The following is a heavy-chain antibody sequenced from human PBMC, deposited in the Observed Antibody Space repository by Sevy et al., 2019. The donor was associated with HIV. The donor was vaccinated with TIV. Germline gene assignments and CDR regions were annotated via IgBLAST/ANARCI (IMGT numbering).Heavy chain of an antibody. CDR3: ARGGGNGWYYFDY. CDR1: VGTFSSYG. Sequence: ASVKVSCKASVGTFSSYGISWVRQAPGQGLEWMGGIIPILGTVNYAQRFQGRVTITADESTKTAYMELSSLRSEDTAVYYCARGGGNGWYYFDYWGQETLVTVSS. J-gene: IGHJ4*02. D-gene: IGHD6-19*01. CDR2: IIPILGTV. V-gene: IGHV1-69*13.